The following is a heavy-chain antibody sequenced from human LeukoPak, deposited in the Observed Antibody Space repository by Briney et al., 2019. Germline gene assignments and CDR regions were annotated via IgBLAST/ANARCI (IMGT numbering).Heavy chain of an antibody. CDR3: ATMRVWHY. D-gene: IGHD3-16*01. J-gene: IGHJ4*02. CDR1: GYTFTSYY. V-gene: IGHV1-46*01. CDR2: INPSGGST. Sequence: VASVKVSCKASGYTFTSYYMHWVRQAPGQGLEWMGIINPSGGSTSYAQKFQGRVTMTEDTSTDTAYMELSSLRSEDTAVYYCATMRVWHYWGQGTLVTVSS.